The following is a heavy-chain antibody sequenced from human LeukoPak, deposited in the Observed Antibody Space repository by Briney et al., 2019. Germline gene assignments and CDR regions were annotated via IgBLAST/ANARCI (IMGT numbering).Heavy chain of an antibody. CDR1: GGSISSGSYY. CDR3: AREGYCTNGVCSSFDY. D-gene: IGHD2-8*01. Sequence: SETLSLTCTVSGGSISSGSYYWSWIRQPAGKGLEWIGRIYTSGSTNYNPSLKSRVTISVDTSKNQFSLKLSSVTAADTAVYYCAREGYCTNGVCSSFDYWGQGTLVTVSS. V-gene: IGHV4-61*02. CDR2: IYTSGST. J-gene: IGHJ4*02.